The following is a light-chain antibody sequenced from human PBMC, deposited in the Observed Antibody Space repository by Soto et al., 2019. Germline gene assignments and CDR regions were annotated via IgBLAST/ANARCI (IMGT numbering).Light chain of an antibody. V-gene: IGLV2-14*01. CDR1: SSDVGGYKY. Sequence: QSAPTQPASVSGSLGQSITISCTGTSSDVGGYKYVSWYQQHPGKAPKLIIYEVSNRPSGVSDRFSASKSGNTASLTISGLRDEDEADYYCSSYSTSYFYFFGSGTKLTVL. J-gene: IGLJ1*01. CDR2: EVS. CDR3: SSYSTSYFYF.